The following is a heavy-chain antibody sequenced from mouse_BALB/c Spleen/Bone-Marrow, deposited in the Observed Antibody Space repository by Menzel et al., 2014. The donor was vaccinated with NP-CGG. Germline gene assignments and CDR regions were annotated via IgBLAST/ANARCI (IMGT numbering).Heavy chain of an antibody. CDR2: INPSNGGT. D-gene: IGHD2-4*01. CDR3: TRGDDYDEEFAY. Sequence: SGAELVKPGASVKLSCKASGYTFTSYYMYWVKQRPGQGLEWIGGINPSNGGTNFNEKFKSRATPTVDKSSNTAYMQLSSLTSEDSAVYYCTRGDDYDEEFAYWGQGTLVTASA. V-gene: IGHV1S81*02. J-gene: IGHJ3*01. CDR1: GYTFTSYY.